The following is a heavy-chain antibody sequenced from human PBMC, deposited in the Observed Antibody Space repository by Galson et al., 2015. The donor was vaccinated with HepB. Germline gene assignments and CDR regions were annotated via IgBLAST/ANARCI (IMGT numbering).Heavy chain of an antibody. D-gene: IGHD3-10*01. Sequence: SVKVSCKASGYTFISNDINWVRQATGQGLEWMGWMSPKNGNTGYAQKFQGRVTMTRDTSISTAYMELNSLRSEDTAVYYCTRRGERASDPWGQGTLVTVSS. CDR3: TRRGERASDP. CDR1: GYTFISND. V-gene: IGHV1-8*01. J-gene: IGHJ3*01. CDR2: MSPKNGNT.